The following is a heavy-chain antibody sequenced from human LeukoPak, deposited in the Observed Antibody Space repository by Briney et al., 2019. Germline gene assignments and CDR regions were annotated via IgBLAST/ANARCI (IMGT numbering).Heavy chain of an antibody. CDR3: ARYWPNLDY. J-gene: IGHJ4*02. D-gene: IGHD2-15*01. CDR1: GFSFSSYE. Sequence: PGGSLRLSCAASGFSFSSYEMSWVRQARGKGLEWISYIDSSGRTIYYADSVKGRFTISRDNAKNSLYLQMKSLRAEDTAIYYCARYWPNLDYWGQGTLVTVSS. V-gene: IGHV3-48*03. CDR2: IDSSGRTI.